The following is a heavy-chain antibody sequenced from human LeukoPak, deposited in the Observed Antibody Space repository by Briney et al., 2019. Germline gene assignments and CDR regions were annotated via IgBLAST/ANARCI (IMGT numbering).Heavy chain of an antibody. CDR2: INHSGST. CDR3: ARPRRYYYGSGSWTRYFDY. CDR1: GGSFSGYY. J-gene: IGHJ4*02. V-gene: IGHV4-34*01. D-gene: IGHD3-10*01. Sequence: PSETLSLTCAVYGGSFSGYYWSWIRQPPGKGLEWIGEINHSGSTNYNPSLKSRVTISVDTSKNQFSLKLSSVTAADTAVYYCARPRRYYYGSGSWTRYFDYWGQGTLVTVSS.